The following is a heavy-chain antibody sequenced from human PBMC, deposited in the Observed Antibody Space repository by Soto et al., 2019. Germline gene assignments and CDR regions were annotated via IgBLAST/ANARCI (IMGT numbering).Heavy chain of an antibody. CDR2: IYYSGST. Sequence: PSETLSLTCTVSGGSISSYYWSWIRQPPGKGLEWIGYIYYSGSTNYNPSLKSRVAISVDTSKNQFSLKLSSVTAADTAVYYCARDPSAYGSKDYYYYGMDVWGQETTVTVSS. J-gene: IGHJ6*02. CDR1: GGSISSYY. CDR3: ARDPSAYGSKDYYYYGMDV. V-gene: IGHV4-59*01. D-gene: IGHD3-10*01.